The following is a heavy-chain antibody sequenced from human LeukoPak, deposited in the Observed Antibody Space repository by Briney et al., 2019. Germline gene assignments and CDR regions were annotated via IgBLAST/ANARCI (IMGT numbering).Heavy chain of an antibody. V-gene: IGHV1-18*01. Sequence: GASVKVSCKASGFTFTTYAFSWVRQAPGQGLEWMGWISAHNGNTNYAQKLQGRVTMTTDTSTNTAYMELRSLRFDDTAVYYCARHFSSGWPLEALDVSGQGTLVTVSS. D-gene: IGHD6-19*01. CDR2: ISAHNGNT. CDR3: ARHFSSGWPLEALDV. J-gene: IGHJ3*01. CDR1: GFTFTTYA.